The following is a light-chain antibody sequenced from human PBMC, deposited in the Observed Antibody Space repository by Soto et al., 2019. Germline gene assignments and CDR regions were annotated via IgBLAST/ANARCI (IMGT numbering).Light chain of an antibody. CDR2: GAS. J-gene: IGKJ1*01. CDR3: QQSDSIPLT. V-gene: IGKV1-39*01. Sequence: DIQMTHSPSSLSASVGDRVTITCRASQGIRTYLNWFQQTPAKAPKLLIYGASRVHSGVPSRFSGNAPGTDFTLTITSRQPEDFGTYHCQQSDSIPLTFGQGTKVEIK. CDR1: QGIRTY.